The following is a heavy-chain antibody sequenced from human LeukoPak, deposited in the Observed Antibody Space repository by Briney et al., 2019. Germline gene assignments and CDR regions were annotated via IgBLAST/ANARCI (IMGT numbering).Heavy chain of an antibody. V-gene: IGHV3-53*01. CDR1: GFTVTSNY. Sequence: GGSLRLSCAASGFTVTSNYMTWVRQAPGKGLEWVSVIYSGGNTYYADSVKGRFTISRDNSKNTLYLQMNSLRAEDTAMYYCVSVVTARFEYFQRWGQGTLVTVSS. J-gene: IGHJ1*01. CDR3: VSVVTARFEYFQR. CDR2: IYSGGNT. D-gene: IGHD2-21*02.